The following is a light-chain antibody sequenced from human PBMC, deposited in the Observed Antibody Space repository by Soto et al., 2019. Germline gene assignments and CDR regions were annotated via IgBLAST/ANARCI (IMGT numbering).Light chain of an antibody. J-gene: IGLJ1*01. Sequence: LTNPASGTGSHGGSLPISCTETSSDVGGYNYVSWYQQHPGKAPKLMIYDVSNRPSGVSNRFSGSKSGNTASLTISGLQAEDEADYYCSSYTSSSTPCVFGTGTKVTVL. CDR1: SSDVGGYNY. V-gene: IGLV2-14*01. CDR2: DVS. CDR3: SSYTSSSTPCV.